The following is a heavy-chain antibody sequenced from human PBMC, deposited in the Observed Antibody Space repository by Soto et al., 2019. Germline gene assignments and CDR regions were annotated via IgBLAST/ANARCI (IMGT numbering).Heavy chain of an antibody. CDR1: GGSISSSSYY. Sequence: SETLSLTCTVSGGSISSSSYYWGWIRQPPGKGLEWIGSIYYSGSTYYNPSLKSRVTISVDTSKNQFSLKLSSVTAADTAVYYCARLGGHGWCGELYVNWFEPWGQGTLVNVSS. D-gene: IGHD3-10*01. CDR2: IYYSGST. J-gene: IGHJ5*02. CDR3: ARLGGHGWCGELYVNWFEP. V-gene: IGHV4-39*01.